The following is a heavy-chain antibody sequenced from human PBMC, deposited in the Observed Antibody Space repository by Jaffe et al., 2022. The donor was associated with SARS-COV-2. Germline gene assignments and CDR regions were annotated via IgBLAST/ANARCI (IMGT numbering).Heavy chain of an antibody. V-gene: IGHV4-39*01. D-gene: IGHD4-17*01. Sequence: QLQLQESGPGLVKPSETLSLTCTVSGGSISSSSYYWGWIRQPPGKGLEWIGSIYYSGSTYYNPSLKSRVTISVDTSKNQFSLKLSSVTAADTAVYYCARHTPTVPPGYWGQGTLVTVSS. CDR2: IYYSGST. CDR3: ARHTPTVPPGY. CDR1: GGSISSSSYY. J-gene: IGHJ4*02.